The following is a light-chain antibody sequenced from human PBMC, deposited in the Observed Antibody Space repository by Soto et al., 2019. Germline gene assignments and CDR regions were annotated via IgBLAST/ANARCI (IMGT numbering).Light chain of an antibody. CDR2: DAT. CDR3: QQRKNWPLT. V-gene: IGKV3-11*01. Sequence: EIVLTQSPATLSLSPGERATLSCRASQSVNSYLGWYQQKPGQAPRLLIYDATNTATGIPARFSGSGSGTDFTLTISSLEPEDFAGYYCQQRKNWPLTFGGGTKVEIK. J-gene: IGKJ4*01. CDR1: QSVNSY.